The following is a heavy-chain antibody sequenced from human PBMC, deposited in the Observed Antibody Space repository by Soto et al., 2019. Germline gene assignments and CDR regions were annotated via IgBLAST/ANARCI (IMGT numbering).Heavy chain of an antibody. J-gene: IGHJ4*02. CDR1: GFTFSSYS. CDR3: ASERRHSSSWYPDY. CDR2: ISSSSSYI. D-gene: IGHD6-13*01. V-gene: IGHV3-21*01. Sequence: EVQLVESGGGLVKPGGSLRLSCAASGFTFSSYSMNWVRQAPGKGLEWVSSISSSSSYIYYADSVKGRFTISGDNAKNSLYLQMNSLRAEDTAVYYCASERRHSSSWYPDYWGQGTLVTVAS.